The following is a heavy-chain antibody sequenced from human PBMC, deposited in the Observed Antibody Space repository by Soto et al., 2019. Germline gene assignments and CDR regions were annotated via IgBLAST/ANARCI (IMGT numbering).Heavy chain of an antibody. CDR1: GFSFSTYS. V-gene: IGHV3-21*01. J-gene: IGHJ6*02. D-gene: IGHD2-21*02. Sequence: PGGSLRLSCEASGFSFSTYSMHWVRQAPGKGLEWVSSIGRRSDIYYADSVKGRFTISRDNAKNSVSLQMNSLRDEDTAVYYCAREETAWPLAYGLDVWGQETTGAVCS. CDR2: IGRRSDI. CDR3: AREETAWPLAYGLDV.